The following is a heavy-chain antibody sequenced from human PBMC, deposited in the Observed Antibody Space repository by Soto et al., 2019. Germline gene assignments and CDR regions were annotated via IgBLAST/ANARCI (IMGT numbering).Heavy chain of an antibody. CDR2: LWYDGTTE. CDR1: GFSVTNHG. CDR3: ARGYGDYVAFDI. J-gene: IGHJ3*02. Sequence: ESGGGVVQPGRSLRLSCAVSGFSVTNHGMHWDRQTPGKGLEWLALLWYDGTTEYYRDSLKGRFTISRDTSKNTVHLQMASLTAEDTAIYYCARGYGDYVAFDIWGQGTAVTVSS. D-gene: IGHD4-17*01. V-gene: IGHV3-33*01.